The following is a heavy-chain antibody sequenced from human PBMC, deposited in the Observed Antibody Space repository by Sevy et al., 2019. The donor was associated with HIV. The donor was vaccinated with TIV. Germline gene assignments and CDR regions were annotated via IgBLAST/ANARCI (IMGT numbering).Heavy chain of an antibody. CDR1: GGSFSGYY. CDR2: INHSGST. V-gene: IGHV4-34*01. J-gene: IGHJ4*01. D-gene: IGHD2-15*01. CDR3: ARGPWMRYCSGGSCPMEFDY. Sequence: SETLSLTCAVYGGSFSGYYWSWIRQPPGKGLEWIGEINHSGSTNYNPSLKSRVTISVDTSKNQFSLKLSSVTAADTAVYYCARGPWMRYCSGGSCPMEFDYWGQEPWSPSPQ.